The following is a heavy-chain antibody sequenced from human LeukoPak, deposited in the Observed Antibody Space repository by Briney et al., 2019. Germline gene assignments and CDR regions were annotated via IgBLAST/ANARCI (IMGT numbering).Heavy chain of an antibody. CDR3: ARYWGVDYGGNKDY. CDR2: ISANNGNT. J-gene: IGHJ4*02. D-gene: IGHD4-23*01. V-gene: IGHV1-18*01. CDR1: GYTFTSHG. Sequence: ATVKVSCKASGYTFTSHGIAGLRQPPGQVLEWMGWISANNGNTNYAQKFQGRVTMTTDTLTSTAYMELRSLRSDDTAVYYCARYWGVDYGGNKDYWGQGTLVTVSS.